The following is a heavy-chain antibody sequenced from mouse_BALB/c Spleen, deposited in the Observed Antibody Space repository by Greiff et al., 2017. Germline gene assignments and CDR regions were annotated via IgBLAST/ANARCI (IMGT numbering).Heavy chain of an antibody. J-gene: IGHJ4*01. D-gene: IGHD2-14*01. V-gene: IGHV1-14*01. CDR1: GYTFTSYV. CDR3: ARYYRYDGFDY. CDR2: INPYNDGT. Sequence: VQLQQSGPELVKPGASVKMSCKASGYTFTSYVMHWVKQKPGQGLEWIGYINPYNDGTKYNEKFKGKATLTSDKSSSTAYMELSSLTSEDSAVYYCARYYRYDGFDYWGQGTSVTVSS.